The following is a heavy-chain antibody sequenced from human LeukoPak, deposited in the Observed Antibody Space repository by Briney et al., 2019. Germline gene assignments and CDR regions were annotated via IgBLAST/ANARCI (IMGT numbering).Heavy chain of an antibody. CDR3: ARNIVATTHYYYGMDV. J-gene: IGHJ6*04. V-gene: IGHV1-69*01. CDR1: GGTFSSYA. CDR2: IIPIFGTA. Sequence: GASVKVSCKASGGTFSSYAISWVRQAPGQGLEWMGGIIPIFGTANYAQKFQGRVTITADESTSTAYMELSSLRSEDTAVYYCARNIVATTHYYYGMDVWGKGTTVTASS. D-gene: IGHD5-12*01.